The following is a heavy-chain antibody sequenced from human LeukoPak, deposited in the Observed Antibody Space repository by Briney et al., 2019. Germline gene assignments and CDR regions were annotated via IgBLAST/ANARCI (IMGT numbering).Heavy chain of an antibody. CDR1: GFTFSSYA. V-gene: IGHV3-23*01. CDR3: AREGLGAAAGTFDY. Sequence: RPGGSLRLSCAASGFTFSSYAMSWVRQAPGKGLAWVSIISGSGDNTDYADSVKGRFTISRDNSKNTLSLQMNSLRVEDTAVYYCAREGLGAAAGTFDYWGQGTLVTVSS. J-gene: IGHJ4*02. D-gene: IGHD6-13*01. CDR2: ISGSGDNT.